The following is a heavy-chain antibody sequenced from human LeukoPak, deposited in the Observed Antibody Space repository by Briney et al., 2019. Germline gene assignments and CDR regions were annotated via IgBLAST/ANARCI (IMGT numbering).Heavy chain of an antibody. Sequence: SETLSLTCTVSGCSISSSRYYWGGIRQPPGKGLEWIGSIYYSGSTYKNRSLKSGFTLSVDTSKDQFSLKRSSVTAADTAVYYCARRSILYGCLDYCGEGTLVTVSS. D-gene: IGHD2-21*01. CDR1: GCSISSSRYY. J-gene: IGHJ4*02. CDR3: ARRSILYGCLDY. CDR2: IYYSGST. V-gene: IGHV4-39*01.